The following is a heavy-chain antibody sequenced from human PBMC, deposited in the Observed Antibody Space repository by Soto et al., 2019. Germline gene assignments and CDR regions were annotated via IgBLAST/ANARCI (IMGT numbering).Heavy chain of an antibody. J-gene: IGHJ6*02. CDR2: IIPIFGTA. D-gene: IGHD2-2*02. Sequence: QVQLVQSGAEVKKPGSSVKVSCKASGGTFSSYAISWVRQAPGQGLEWMGGIIPIFGTANYAQKFQGRVTTTADESTSTAYMALSSLRAEDTAVYYFARGGSEYCSSTSCYRGYYYYYYGMDVWGQGTTVTVSS. CDR1: GGTFSSYA. V-gene: IGHV1-69*01. CDR3: ARGGSEYCSSTSCYRGYYYYYYGMDV.